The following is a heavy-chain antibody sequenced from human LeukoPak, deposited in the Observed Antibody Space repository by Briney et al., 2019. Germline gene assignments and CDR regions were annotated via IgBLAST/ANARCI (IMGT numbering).Heavy chain of an antibody. V-gene: IGHV4-59*08. CDR1: GGSISGYY. Sequence: PSETLSLTCTVSGGSISGYYWSWIRQPPGKGLEWIGYIYSSGSTNYNPFLKSRVTMSLDTSENHFSLRLSSVTAADTAIYYCARQAYCSSTRCNPFDHWGQGALVTVSS. CDR2: IYSSGST. D-gene: IGHD2-2*01. J-gene: IGHJ4*02. CDR3: ARQAYCSSTRCNPFDH.